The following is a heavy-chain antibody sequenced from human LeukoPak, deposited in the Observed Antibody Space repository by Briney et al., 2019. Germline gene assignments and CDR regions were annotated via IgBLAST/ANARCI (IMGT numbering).Heavy chain of an antibody. D-gene: IGHD1-20*01. CDR3: ARAGITGTWGYYYYYMGV. J-gene: IGHJ6*03. CDR2: IYYSGST. Sequence: SETLSLTCTVSGGSISSGGYYWSWIRQPPGKGLEWIGYIYYSGSTNYNPSLKSRVTISVDTSKNQFSLKLSSVTAADTAVYYCARAGITGTWGYYYYYMGVWGKGTTVTVSS. V-gene: IGHV4-61*08. CDR1: GGSISSGGYY.